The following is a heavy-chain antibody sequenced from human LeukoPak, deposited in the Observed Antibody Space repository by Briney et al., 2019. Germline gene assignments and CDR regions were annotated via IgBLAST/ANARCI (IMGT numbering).Heavy chain of an antibody. D-gene: IGHD5-24*01. Sequence: SETLSLTCTISGDSIGRINYYWGWIRQPPGKGLEWIVSMSYSGHTYYNPSLKSRVTTSIDTSKNQFSLKLSSVTAADTAVYYCARDGYNERWFDYWGQGTLVTVSS. CDR3: ARDGYNERWFDY. CDR1: GDSIGRINYY. CDR2: MSYSGHT. J-gene: IGHJ4*02. V-gene: IGHV4-39*02.